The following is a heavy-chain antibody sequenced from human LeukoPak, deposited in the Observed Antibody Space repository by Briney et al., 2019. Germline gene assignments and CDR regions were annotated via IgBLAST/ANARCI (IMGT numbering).Heavy chain of an antibody. V-gene: IGHV3-33*01. CDR3: ARVGYYESSGYYEY. Sequence: GGSLRLSCAASGFTFSSYGMHWVRQAPGKGLEWVAVIWYDGSNKYYADSVKGRFTISRDNSKNTLYLQMSSLRAEDTAVYYCARVGYYESSGYYEYWGQGTLVTVSS. CDR2: IWYDGSNK. J-gene: IGHJ4*02. D-gene: IGHD3-22*01. CDR1: GFTFSSYG.